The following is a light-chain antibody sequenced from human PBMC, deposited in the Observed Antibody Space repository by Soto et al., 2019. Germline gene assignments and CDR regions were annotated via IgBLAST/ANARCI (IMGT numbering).Light chain of an antibody. CDR2: GAF. J-gene: IGKJ5*01. CDR3: QQRNIWPPVT. V-gene: IGKV3D-15*01. Sequence: EVVMTQSPATLSVSPGEGVTLSCRANQGIGDTLAWYQHKPGQPPRLLIYGAFDRAAGIPARFSGSGSGTDFTLTISSLEPEDSAVYYCQQRNIWPPVTFGQGTRLEIK. CDR1: QGIGDT.